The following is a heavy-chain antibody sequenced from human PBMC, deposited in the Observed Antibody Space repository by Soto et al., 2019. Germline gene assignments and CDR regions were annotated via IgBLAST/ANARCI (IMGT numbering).Heavy chain of an antibody. J-gene: IGHJ4*02. Sequence: QVQLVQSGAEVKKPGSSVTVSCKASGGTFSSYAISWVRQAPGHGLEWMGGIIPIFGTANYAQKVQGRVTITADEATSTAYMELSSLRSEDTAVYYCASRGGYGWERGENYFDYRGQGTLVTVSS. V-gene: IGHV1-69*01. CDR1: GGTFSSYA. D-gene: IGHD1-26*01. CDR2: IIPIFGTA. CDR3: ASRGGYGWERGENYFDY.